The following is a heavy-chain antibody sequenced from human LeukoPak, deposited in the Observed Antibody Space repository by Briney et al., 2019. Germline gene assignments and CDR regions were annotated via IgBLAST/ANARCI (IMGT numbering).Heavy chain of an antibody. D-gene: IGHD3-22*01. J-gene: IGHJ3*02. V-gene: IGHV3-33*01. CDR3: ARDGDSSGYYEPDAFDI. CDR1: GFTFSSYG. CDR2: IWYDGSNK. Sequence: GGPLRLSCAASGFTFSSYGMHWVRQAPGKGLEWVAVIWYDGSNKYYADSVKGRFTISRDNSKNTLYLQMNSLRAEDTAVYYCARDGDSSGYYEPDAFDIWGQGTMVTVSS.